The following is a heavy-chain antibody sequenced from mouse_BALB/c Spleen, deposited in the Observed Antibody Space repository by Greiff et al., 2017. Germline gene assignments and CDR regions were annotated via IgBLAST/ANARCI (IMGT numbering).Heavy chain of an antibody. CDR2: IDPANGNT. CDR1: GFNIKDTY. J-gene: IGHJ4*01. D-gene: IGHD2-14*01. V-gene: IGHV14-3*02. Sequence: EVQLQQSGAELVKPGASVKLSCTASGFNIKDTYMHWVKQRPEQGLEWIGRIDPANGNTKYDPKFQGEATITADTSSNTAYLQLSSLTSEDTAVYCCARGGYRYDDAMDYWGQGTSVTVSS. CDR3: ARGGYRYDDAMDY.